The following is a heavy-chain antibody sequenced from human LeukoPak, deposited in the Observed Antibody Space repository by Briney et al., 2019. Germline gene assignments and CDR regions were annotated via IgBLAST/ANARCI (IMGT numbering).Heavy chain of an antibody. CDR2: ISSSSSYI. D-gene: IGHD3-10*01. Sequence: GGSLRLSCAASGFTFSSYSMNWVRQAPGKGLEWVSSISSSSSYIYYADSVKGRFTISRDNAKNSLYLQMNSLRAEDTAVYYCARGDYYGSGSYYHDAFDTWGQGTMVTVSS. V-gene: IGHV3-21*04. CDR1: GFTFSSYS. J-gene: IGHJ3*02. CDR3: ARGDYYGSGSYYHDAFDT.